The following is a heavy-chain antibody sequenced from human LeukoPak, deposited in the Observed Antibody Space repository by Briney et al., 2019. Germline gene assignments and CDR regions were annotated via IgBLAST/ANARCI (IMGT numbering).Heavy chain of an antibody. CDR2: ISAYNGNT. V-gene: IGHV1-18*01. J-gene: IGHJ3*02. CDR1: GYTFTSYG. CDR3: ARDVGAVAGTDVDAFDI. Sequence: ASVKVSCKASGYTFTSYGISWVRQAPGQGPEWMGWISAYNGNTNYAQKLQGRVTMTTDTSTSTAYMELRSLRSDDTAVYYCARDVGAVAGTDVDAFDIWGQGTMVTVSS. D-gene: IGHD6-19*01.